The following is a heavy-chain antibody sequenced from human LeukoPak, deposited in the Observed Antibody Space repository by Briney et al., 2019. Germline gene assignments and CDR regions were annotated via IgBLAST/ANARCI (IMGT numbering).Heavy chain of an antibody. J-gene: IGHJ4*02. CDR2: IIPILGIA. V-gene: IGHV1-69*04. CDR3: ARDYLSSGWSEAFDY. Sequence: ASVKVSCKASGGTFSSYAISWVRQAPRQGLEWMGRIIPILGIANYAQKFQGRVTITADKSTSTAYMELSSLRSEDTAVYYCARDYLSSGWSEAFDYWGQGTLVTVSS. D-gene: IGHD6-19*01. CDR1: GGTFSSYA.